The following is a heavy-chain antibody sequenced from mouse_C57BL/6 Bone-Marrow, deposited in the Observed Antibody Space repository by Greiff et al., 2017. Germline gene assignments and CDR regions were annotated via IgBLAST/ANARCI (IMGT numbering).Heavy chain of an antibody. D-gene: IGHD1-1*01. V-gene: IGHV1-26*01. CDR3: ARDYYGSSDY. J-gene: IGHJ2*01. Sequence: EVQLQQSGPELVKPGASVKISCKASGYTFTDYYMNWVKQSHGKSLEWIGDINPNNGGTSYNQKFKGKATLTVDKSSCTAYMELRSLTSEDSAVYYCARDYYGSSDYWGQGTTLTVSS. CDR2: INPNNGGT. CDR1: GYTFTDYY.